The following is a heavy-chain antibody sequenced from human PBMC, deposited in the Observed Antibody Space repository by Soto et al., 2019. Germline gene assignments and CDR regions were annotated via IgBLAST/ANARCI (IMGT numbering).Heavy chain of an antibody. CDR2: ISGSGGST. D-gene: IGHD3-10*01. J-gene: IGHJ5*02. CDR3: ARYGAAGDWFDP. V-gene: IGHV3-23*01. CDR1: GFTFSSYA. Sequence: GGSLRLSCAASGFTFSSYAMSWVRQAPGKGLEWVSAISGSGGSTYYADSVKGRFTISRDNSKNTLYRQMNSLRAEDTAVYYCARYGAAGDWFDPWGQGTLVTVSS.